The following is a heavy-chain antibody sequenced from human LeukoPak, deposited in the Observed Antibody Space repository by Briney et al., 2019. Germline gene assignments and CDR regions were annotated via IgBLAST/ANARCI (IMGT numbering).Heavy chain of an antibody. V-gene: IGHV4-34*01. Sequence: SETLSLTCAVYGGSFSGYYWSWIRQPPGKGLEWIGEINHSGSTNYNPSPKSRVTISVDTSKNQFSLKLSSVTAADTAVYYCARDNGDGWFDPWGQGTLVTVSS. J-gene: IGHJ5*02. CDR3: ARDNGDGWFDP. CDR2: INHSGST. D-gene: IGHD4-17*01. CDR1: GGSFSGYY.